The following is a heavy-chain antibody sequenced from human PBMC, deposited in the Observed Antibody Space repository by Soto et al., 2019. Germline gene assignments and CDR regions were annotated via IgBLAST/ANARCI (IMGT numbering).Heavy chain of an antibody. J-gene: IGHJ5*02. CDR2: ISAYNGNT. V-gene: IGHV1-18*01. D-gene: IGHD3-10*01. CDR3: ARVKYYGSGSYYQYNWFDP. Sequence: QVQLVQSGAEVKKPGASVKVSCKASGYTLTSYGIRWVRQAPGHGLEWMGWISAYNGNTNYAQKLHGRVTLTTDTSTSTAYMELRSLRADDTAVYYCARVKYYGSGSYYQYNWFDPWGQGTLVTVSS. CDR1: GYTLTSYG.